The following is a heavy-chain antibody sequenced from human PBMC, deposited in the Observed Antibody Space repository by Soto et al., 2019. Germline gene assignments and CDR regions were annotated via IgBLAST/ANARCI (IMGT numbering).Heavy chain of an antibody. CDR1: GYSFTSYW. J-gene: IGHJ6*02. Sequence: EVQLVQSGAEVKKPGESLRISCKGSGYSFTSYWISWVRQMPGKGLEWMGRIDPSDSYTNYSPSFQGHVTISADKSISTAYLQWSSLKASDTAMYYCASGPHYCGGDCYSYYYYGMDVWGQGTTVTVSS. CDR3: ASGPHYCGGDCYSYYYYGMDV. V-gene: IGHV5-10-1*01. CDR2: IDPSDSYT. D-gene: IGHD2-21*02.